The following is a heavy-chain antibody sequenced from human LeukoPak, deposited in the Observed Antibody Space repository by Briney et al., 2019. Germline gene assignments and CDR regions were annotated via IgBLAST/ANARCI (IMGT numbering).Heavy chain of an antibody. CDR3: ARDGDDFGDYVEYNYYGLDV. D-gene: IGHD4-17*01. Sequence: ASVKVSCKASGYMFTSYYMHWVRQAPGQGLEWMGMINPSGGGTNYAQKFQGRVTMTRDTSTSTVYMELSSLRSEDTAVYYCARDGDDFGDYVEYNYYGLDVWGQRTTVTVSS. CDR2: INPSGGGT. CDR1: GYMFTSYY. V-gene: IGHV1-46*01. J-gene: IGHJ6*02.